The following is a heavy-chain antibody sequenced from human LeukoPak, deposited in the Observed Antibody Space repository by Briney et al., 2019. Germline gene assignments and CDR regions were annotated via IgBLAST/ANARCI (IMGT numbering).Heavy chain of an antibody. J-gene: IGHJ3*02. D-gene: IGHD1-26*01. CDR2: ISWNSGSI. CDR1: GFTFDDYA. Sequence: GGSLRLSCAASGFTFDDYAMHWVRQAPGKGLEWVSGISWNSGSIGYADSVKGRFTISRDNAKNSLYLQTNSLRAEDTALYYCAKGSEWELLNAFDIWGQGTMVTVSS. CDR3: AKGSEWELLNAFDI. V-gene: IGHV3-9*01.